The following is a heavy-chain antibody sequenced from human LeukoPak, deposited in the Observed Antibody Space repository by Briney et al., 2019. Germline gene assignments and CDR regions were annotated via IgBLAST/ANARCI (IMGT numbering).Heavy chain of an antibody. CDR3: ARGTEMATMGSWFDP. Sequence: GGSLRLSCAASGFIFSSYNMNWVRQAPGKGLEWVSSISSSSSYIYYADSVKGRFTISRDNAETSLYLQMNSLRAEDTAVYYCARGTEMATMGSWFDPWGRGTLVTVSS. CDR1: GFIFSSYN. CDR2: ISSSSSYI. D-gene: IGHD5-24*01. J-gene: IGHJ5*02. V-gene: IGHV3-21*01.